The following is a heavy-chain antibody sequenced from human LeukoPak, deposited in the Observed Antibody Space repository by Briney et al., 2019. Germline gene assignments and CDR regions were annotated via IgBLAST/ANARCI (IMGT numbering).Heavy chain of an antibody. CDR3: ARDPGMVRGVRLPFDY. Sequence: ASVKVSCKASGYTFNSYGISWVRQAPGQGLEWMGWISAYNGDTNYAQKVQGRLTMTTDTSTSTAYMELRSLRSGDTAVYYCARDPGMVRGVRLPFDYWGQGTLVTVSS. D-gene: IGHD3-10*01. J-gene: IGHJ4*02. CDR1: GYTFNSYG. V-gene: IGHV1-18*04. CDR2: ISAYNGDT.